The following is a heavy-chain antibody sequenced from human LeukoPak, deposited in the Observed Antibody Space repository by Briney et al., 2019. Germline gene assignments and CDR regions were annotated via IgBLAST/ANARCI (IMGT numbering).Heavy chain of an antibody. CDR1: GGSISSYY. J-gene: IGHJ4*02. Sequence: PSETLSLTCTVSGGSISSYYWSWIRQPPGKGLEWIGYIYYSGSTNYNPSLKSRVTISVDTSKNQFSLELSSVTAADTAMYYCARTRRTYSSGWYGYNFDSWGQGTWSPSPQ. V-gene: IGHV4-59*08. D-gene: IGHD6-19*01. CDR2: IYYSGST. CDR3: ARTRRTYSSGWYGYNFDS.